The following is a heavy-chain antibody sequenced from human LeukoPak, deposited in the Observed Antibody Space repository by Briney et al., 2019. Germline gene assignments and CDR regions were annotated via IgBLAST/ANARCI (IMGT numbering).Heavy chain of an antibody. Sequence: SETLSLTCTVSGDSINSNPYSWAWIRQPPGNGLEWIGSIYYSGRSYYKVSLKSRVIISLDTPNNQFSLKVSSVTAADTALYYCARVPLSTAYLHYYSMDVWGKGTTVTVSS. D-gene: IGHD2-21*02. CDR2: IYYSGRS. CDR1: GDSINSNPYS. CDR3: ARVPLSTAYLHYYSMDV. V-gene: IGHV4-39*07. J-gene: IGHJ6*03.